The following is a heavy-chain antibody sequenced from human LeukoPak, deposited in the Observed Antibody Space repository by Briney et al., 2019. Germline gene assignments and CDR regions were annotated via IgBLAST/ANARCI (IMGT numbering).Heavy chain of an antibody. D-gene: IGHD2/OR15-2a*01. CDR1: GGTVTGYY. CDR2: VYSSGRA. Sequence: SETLSLTCSVSGGTVTGYYWSWIRQPPGKGLEWVGYVYSSGRANYNPSLKSRVTISVDTAKNKFYLNLSSVTAADTAVYYCARHENDNWFDPWGQGTLVTVSS. J-gene: IGHJ5*02. CDR3: ARHENDNWFDP. V-gene: IGHV4-59*08.